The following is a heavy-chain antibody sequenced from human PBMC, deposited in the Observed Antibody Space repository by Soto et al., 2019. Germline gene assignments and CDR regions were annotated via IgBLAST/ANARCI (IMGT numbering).Heavy chain of an antibody. D-gene: IGHD1-7*01. V-gene: IGHV4-39*01. Sequence: QLQLQESGPGLVKPSETLSLTCTVSGGSISSSSYYWGWIRQPPGKGLEWIGSIYYSGSTYYNPSLKSRVTISVDTSKNQFSLKLSSVTAADTAVYYCARGNWNYAGSLDYWGQGTLVTVSS. CDR2: IYYSGST. CDR3: ARGNWNYAGSLDY. J-gene: IGHJ4*02. CDR1: GGSISSSSYY.